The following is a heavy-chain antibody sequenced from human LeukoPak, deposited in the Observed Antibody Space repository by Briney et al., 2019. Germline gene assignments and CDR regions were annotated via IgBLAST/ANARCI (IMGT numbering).Heavy chain of an antibody. CDR1: GFTFSSFW. CDR2: IDYDGRST. D-gene: IGHD6-13*01. Sequence: GGSLRLSCVASGFTFSSFWMHWVRQAPGKGLVWVSRIDYDGRSTIYADCVKGRFTISRDNAKNTLYLQMNSLRAEDTAMYYCGTIAAADKDYWGQGTLVTVSS. CDR3: GTIAAADKDY. V-gene: IGHV3-74*01. J-gene: IGHJ4*02.